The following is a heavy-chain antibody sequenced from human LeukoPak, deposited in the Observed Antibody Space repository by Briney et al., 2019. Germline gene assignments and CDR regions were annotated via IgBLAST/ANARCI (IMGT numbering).Heavy chain of an antibody. V-gene: IGHV3-9*01. J-gene: IGHJ4*02. D-gene: IGHD3-10*01. CDR1: GFTVSSNY. CDR2: ISWNSGSI. Sequence: PGGSLRLSCAASGFTVSSNYMSWVRQAPGKGLEWVSGISWNSGSIGYADSVKGRFTISRDNAKNSLYLQMNSLRAEDTALYYCAKAPYGSGSYWFDYWGQGTLVTVSS. CDR3: AKAPYGSGSYWFDY.